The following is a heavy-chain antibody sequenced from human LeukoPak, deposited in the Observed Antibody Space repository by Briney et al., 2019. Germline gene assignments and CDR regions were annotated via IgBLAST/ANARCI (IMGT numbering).Heavy chain of an antibody. V-gene: IGHV1-46*01. CDR2: INSSGGST. CDR3: ARESITGNYYFDY. CDR1: GDSFTNYY. Sequence: ASVKVSCKASGDSFTNYYMHWVRQAPGQGLEWMGIINSSGGSTSYPQKFQGRVTMTRDKSTSTVCMELSSLRSEDTAVYYCARESITGNYYFDYWGQGSLVTVSS. J-gene: IGHJ4*02. D-gene: IGHD1-20*01.